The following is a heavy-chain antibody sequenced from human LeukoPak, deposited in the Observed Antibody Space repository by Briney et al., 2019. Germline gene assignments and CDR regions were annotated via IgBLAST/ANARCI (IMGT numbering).Heavy chain of an antibody. V-gene: IGHV1-2*02. CDR1: GYTFTGYY. CDR2: INPNSGGT. J-gene: IGHJ5*02. Sequence: ASVKVSCKASGYTFTGYYMHWVRQAPGQGLEWMGWINPNSGGTNYAQKFQGRVTMTRDTSISTAYMELSRLRSDDTAVYYCARDRGIVVVPAATTHNWFDPWGQGTLVTVSS. CDR3: ARDRGIVVVPAATTHNWFDP. D-gene: IGHD2-2*01.